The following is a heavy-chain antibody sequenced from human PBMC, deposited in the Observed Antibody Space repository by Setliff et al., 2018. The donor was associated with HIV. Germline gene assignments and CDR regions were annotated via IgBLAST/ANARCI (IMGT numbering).Heavy chain of an antibody. CDR3: SRQPLYNDYDWRSYYFDY. D-gene: IGHD5-12*01. V-gene: IGHV4-38-2*01. J-gene: IGHJ4*02. CDR1: GYSISSGCY. Sequence: LSLTCAVSGYSISSGCYWGWIRQPPGKGLEWIGGMYHTGSTYYSPSLNSRFTIAVDTSKNQFSLKLRSVTAADTAVYYCSRQPLYNDYDWRSYYFDYWGQGSLVTVSS. CDR2: MYHTGST.